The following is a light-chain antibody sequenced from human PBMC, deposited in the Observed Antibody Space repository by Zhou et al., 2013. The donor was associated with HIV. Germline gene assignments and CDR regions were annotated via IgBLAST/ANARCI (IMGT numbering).Light chain of an antibody. V-gene: IGKV1-6*01. J-gene: IGKJ2*03. Sequence: IQMTQSPSSLSASVGDRVTITCRASQGIRNDLAWYQQKPGKAPNLLIFAASTLQSGVPSRFSGSGSGTDFTLTISSLQPEDFATYYCLQDYNFPYSFGQGTKLEIK. CDR1: QGIRND. CDR2: AAS. CDR3: LQDYNFPYS.